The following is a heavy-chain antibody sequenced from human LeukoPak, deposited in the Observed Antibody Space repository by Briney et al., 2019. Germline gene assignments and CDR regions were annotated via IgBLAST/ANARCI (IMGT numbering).Heavy chain of an antibody. V-gene: IGHV3-9*01. CDR2: ISWNSDSV. J-gene: IGHJ6*02. Sequence: GGSLRLSCAASGFTFDDYGMHWVRQTPGKGLEWVSGISWNSDSVGYADSVKGRFTISRDNAENSLYLQMNSLRAEDTAFYYCARAGGSRYYYAMDVWGQGTTVTVSS. D-gene: IGHD3-16*01. CDR1: GFTFDDYG. CDR3: ARAGGSRYYYAMDV.